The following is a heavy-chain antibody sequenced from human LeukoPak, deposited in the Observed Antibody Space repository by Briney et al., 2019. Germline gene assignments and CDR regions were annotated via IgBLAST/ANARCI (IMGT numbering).Heavy chain of an antibody. CDR3: ARRHNYYYYMDV. CDR2: IYYSGST. J-gene: IGHJ6*03. V-gene: IGHV4-39*01. CDR1: GGSISSSSYY. Sequence: PSETLSLTCTVSGGSISSSSYYWGWIRQPPGKGLEWIGSIYYSGSTYYNPSLKSRVTISVDTSKSQFSLKLSSVTAADTAVYYCARRHNYYYYMDVWGKGTTVTVSS.